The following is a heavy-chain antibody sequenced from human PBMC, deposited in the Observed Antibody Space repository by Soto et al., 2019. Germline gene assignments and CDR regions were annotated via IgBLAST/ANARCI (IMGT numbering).Heavy chain of an antibody. J-gene: IGHJ6*03. V-gene: IGHV3-21*01. CDR2: ISSSSSYI. Sequence: EVQLVESGGGLVKPGGSLRLSCAASGFTFSSYSMNWVRQAPGKGLEWVSSISSSSSYIYYADSVKGRFTISRDNAKNSLYLQMNSLRAEDTAVYYCARSDIVVVPAAIHDYYYYYMDVWGKGTTVTVSS. D-gene: IGHD2-2*01. CDR3: ARSDIVVVPAAIHDYYYYYMDV. CDR1: GFTFSSYS.